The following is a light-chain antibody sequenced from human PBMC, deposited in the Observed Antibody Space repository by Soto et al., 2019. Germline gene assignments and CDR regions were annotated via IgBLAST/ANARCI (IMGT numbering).Light chain of an antibody. J-gene: IGKJ4*01. CDR3: QQFRSYPLN. CDR1: QTVSNTY. V-gene: IGKV3-20*01. CDR2: DTS. Sequence: EFVLTKSPGTLSLSPGERATLSCRASQTVSNTYLAWDQQKPGQANTLLIYDTSSRETGIPDRFSGGGSGKDFNLTISILEPKDCTVYYCQQFRSYPLNFGGETKVEIK.